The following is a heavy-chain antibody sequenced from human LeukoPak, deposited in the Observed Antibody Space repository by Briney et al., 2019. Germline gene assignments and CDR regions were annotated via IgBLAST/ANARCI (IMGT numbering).Heavy chain of an antibody. CDR1: GGSLSSYY. J-gene: IGHJ6*03. Sequence: SSETLSLTCTVSGGSLSSYYWSWIRQPAGKGLEWIGRVYTSGSTNYNPSLKSRVTMSVDTSKNQFSLKLSSVTAADTAVYYCARDIDILTGRYYYMDVWGKGTTVNVSS. CDR2: VYTSGST. CDR3: ARDIDILTGRYYYMDV. D-gene: IGHD3-9*01. V-gene: IGHV4-4*07.